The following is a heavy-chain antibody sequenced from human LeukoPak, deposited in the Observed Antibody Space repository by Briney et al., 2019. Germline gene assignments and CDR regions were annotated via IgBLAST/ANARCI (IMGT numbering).Heavy chain of an antibody. J-gene: IGHJ4*02. CDR1: GGSISSSSYY. CDR2: IYYSGNT. V-gene: IGHV4-39*07. D-gene: IGHD3-3*01. Sequence: SETLSLTCTVSGGSISSSSYYWGWIRQPPGKGLESIGNIYYSGNTYYNPSLKSRVTISVDTSKNQFSLKLSSVTAADTAMYYCAKDPRTAERLPIFGVARRPYFFDCWGQGTLVTVSS. CDR3: AKDPRTAERLPIFGVARRPYFFDC.